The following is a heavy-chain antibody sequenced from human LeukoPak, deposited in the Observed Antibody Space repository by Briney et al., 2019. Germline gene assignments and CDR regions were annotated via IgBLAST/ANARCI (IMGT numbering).Heavy chain of an antibody. CDR2: ISAYNGNT. CDR1: GYTFTSYG. Sequence: ASVKVSCKASGYTFTSYGISWVRQAPGQGLEWMGCISAYNGNTNYAQKLQGRVTMTTDTSTSTAYMELRSLRSDDTAVYYCARTRGYSSSWPIDYWGQGTLVTVSS. D-gene: IGHD6-13*01. J-gene: IGHJ4*02. CDR3: ARTRGYSSSWPIDY. V-gene: IGHV1-18*01.